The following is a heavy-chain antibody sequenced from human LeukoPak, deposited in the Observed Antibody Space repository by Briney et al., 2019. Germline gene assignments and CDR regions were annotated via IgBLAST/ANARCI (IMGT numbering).Heavy chain of an antibody. CDR2: IWYDGSNK. CDR1: GFTFSSYG. V-gene: IGHV3-33*01. J-gene: IGHJ6*02. CDR3: ARGQPDYGMDV. Sequence: PGGSLRLSCAVSGFTFSSYGMHWVRQAPGKGLEWVAVIWYDGSNKYYADSVKGLFTISRDNSKNTLYLQMNSLRAGETAVYYCARGQPDYGMDVWGQGTTVTVSS.